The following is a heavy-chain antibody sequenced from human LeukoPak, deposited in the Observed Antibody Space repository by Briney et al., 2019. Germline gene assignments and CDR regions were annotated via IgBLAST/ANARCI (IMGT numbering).Heavy chain of an antibody. Sequence: GGYLRLYCAASRFTCSSYSMSWVRQAPGKGLEWVANMKQNGSEKYYVDSVKGRFTISRDNPKKSLYLQMNSLRAEDTAVYYCARDRYGTSDIWGQGTMVTVSS. CDR2: MKQNGSEK. CDR1: RFTCSSYS. D-gene: IGHD4-17*01. J-gene: IGHJ3*02. CDR3: ARDRYGTSDI. V-gene: IGHV3-7*01.